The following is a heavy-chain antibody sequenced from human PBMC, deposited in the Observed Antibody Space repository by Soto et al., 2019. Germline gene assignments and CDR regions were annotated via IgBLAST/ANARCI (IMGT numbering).Heavy chain of an antibody. V-gene: IGHV3-74*01. J-gene: IGHJ4*02. D-gene: IGHD3-9*01. CDR1: GFSFRSYW. Sequence: PGGYLRLSCAASGFSFRSYWMHWVRQAPGKGLVWVARISSDGSSTTYADSANGRFTISRDNAANTLYLQMSSLRAEDTAVYYCAREYYGVLTGYYNDYWGQGTLVPVSS. CDR2: ISSDGSST. CDR3: AREYYGVLTGYYNDY.